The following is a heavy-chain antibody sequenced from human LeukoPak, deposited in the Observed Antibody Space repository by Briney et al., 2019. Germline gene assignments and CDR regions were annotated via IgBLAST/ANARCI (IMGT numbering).Heavy chain of an antibody. V-gene: IGHV4-34*01. CDR1: GGSFSGYY. D-gene: IGHD3-22*01. CDR3: AREDWYYYDSSGYYRFDY. CDR2: INHGGST. Sequence: SETLSLTCGVYGGSFSGYYWSWIRQPPGKGLEWIGEINHGGSTNYNPSLKSRVTILADTSKNQFSLKLSSVTAADTAVYYCAREDWYYYDSSGYYRFDYWGQGTLVTVSS. J-gene: IGHJ4*02.